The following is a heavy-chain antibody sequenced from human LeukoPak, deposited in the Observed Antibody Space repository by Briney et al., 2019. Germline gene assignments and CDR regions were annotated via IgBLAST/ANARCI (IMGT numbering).Heavy chain of an antibody. V-gene: IGHV1-69*04. CDR3: ARDDADSAYADGDY. D-gene: IGHD5-12*01. J-gene: IGHJ4*02. CDR2: IIPLLGIA. CDR1: GGIFSSYT. Sequence: ASVKVSCKAPGGIFSSYTISWVRQAPGQGLEWMGRIIPLLGIANYAQKFQGRVTIIADKSTSTAYMELSSLRPEDTAVYYCARDDADSAYADGDYWGQGTLVTVSS.